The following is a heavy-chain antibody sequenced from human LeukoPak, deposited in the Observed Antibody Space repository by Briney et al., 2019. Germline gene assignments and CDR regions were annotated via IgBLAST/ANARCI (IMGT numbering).Heavy chain of an antibody. CDR3: AKDSASLSSHFATYFDY. CDR2: IYSGGST. CDR1: GFTVSSNY. V-gene: IGHV3-53*05. Sequence: GGSLRLSCAASGFTVSSNYMSWVRQAPGKGLEWVSVIYSGGSTYYADSVKGRFTISRDNSKNTLYLQMNSLRAEDTAVCYCAKDSASLSSHFATYFDYWGQGTLVTVSS. J-gene: IGHJ4*02. D-gene: IGHD6-19*01.